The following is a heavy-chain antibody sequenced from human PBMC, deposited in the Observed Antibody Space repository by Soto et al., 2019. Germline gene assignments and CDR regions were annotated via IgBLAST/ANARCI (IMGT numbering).Heavy chain of an antibody. V-gene: IGHV6-1*01. CDR1: XXXVXSNXAX. Sequence: SQTLSLPCAISXXXVXSNXAXXXXXXXXXSRGLEWLGTTYYRSRLYNDYAVSVKSPITVNPDTSKNQFSLHLNSVTPEDTALYYSAGTTSLQWYYMDVWDKGTTXTVS. J-gene: IGHJ6*03. D-gene: IGHD1-7*01. CDR3: AGTTSLQWYYMDV. CDR2: TYYRSRLYN.